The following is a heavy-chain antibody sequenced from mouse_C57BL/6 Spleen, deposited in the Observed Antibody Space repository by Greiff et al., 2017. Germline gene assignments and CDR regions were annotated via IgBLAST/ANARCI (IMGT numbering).Heavy chain of an antibody. V-gene: IGHV1-7*01. CDR3: ANYDGETYYFDY. Sequence: VQVVESGAELAKPGASVTLSCKASGYTFTSYWMHWVKQRPGQGLEWIGYINPSSGYTKYNQKFKDKATLTADKSSSTAYMQLSSLTYEDSAVYYCANYDGETYYFDYWGQGTTLTVSS. CDR1: GYTFTSYW. J-gene: IGHJ2*01. CDR2: INPSSGYT. D-gene: IGHD2-4*01.